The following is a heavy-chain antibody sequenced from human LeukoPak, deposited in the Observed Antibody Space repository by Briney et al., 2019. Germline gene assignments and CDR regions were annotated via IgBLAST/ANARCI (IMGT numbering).Heavy chain of an antibody. D-gene: IGHD3-10*01. J-gene: IGHJ5*02. CDR3: ARARRFYGSGSPGGLDP. V-gene: IGHV3-7*01. CDR2: IKKDRSEK. Sequence: GGSLRLSCAAFGFVFSDYWMKWVRQVPGKGLEWVANIKKDRSEKYYVDSVRGRFTISRDNAKNSLYLQMNSLRVEDTAVYYCARARRFYGSGSPGGLDPWGQGTLVTVSS. CDR1: GFVFSDYW.